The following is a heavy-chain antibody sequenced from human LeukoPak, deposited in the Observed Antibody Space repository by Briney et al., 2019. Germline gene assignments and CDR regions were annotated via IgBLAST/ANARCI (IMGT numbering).Heavy chain of an antibody. CDR1: GYTFTSYY. CDR2: INPSGGST. J-gene: IGHJ6*02. D-gene: IGHD1-1*01. V-gene: IGHV1-46*01. CDR3: ASCWNDAYYGMDV. Sequence: ASVKVSCKASGYTFTSYYMHWVRQAPGQGLEWMGIINPSGGSTSYAQKFQGRVTMTRGTSTSTVYMELSSLRSDDTAVYYCASCWNDAYYGMDVWGQGTTVTVSS.